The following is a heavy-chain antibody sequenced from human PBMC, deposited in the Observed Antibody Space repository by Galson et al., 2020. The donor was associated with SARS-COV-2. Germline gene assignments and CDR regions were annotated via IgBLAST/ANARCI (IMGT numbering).Heavy chain of an antibody. CDR3: ARETHDYTSSWYDH. CDR2: ISYDGTKR. J-gene: IGHJ5*02. CDR1: GFTFSSSA. Sequence: GGSLRLSCRASGFTFSSSAMHWVRQAPGKGLEWVAIISYDGTKRYNLDSVKGRFTISRDNSKNTLYLQMDSLTTEDTAVYYCARETHDYTSSWYDHWGQGTLVTVSS. D-gene: IGHD6-13*01. V-gene: IGHV3-30*04.